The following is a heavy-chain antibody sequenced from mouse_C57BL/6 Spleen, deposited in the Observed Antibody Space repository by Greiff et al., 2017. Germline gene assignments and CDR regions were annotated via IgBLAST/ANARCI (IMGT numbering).Heavy chain of an antibody. CDR1: GYAFSSSW. V-gene: IGHV1-82*01. Sequence: QVTLKESGPELVKPGASVKISCKASGYAFSSSWMNWVKQRPGQGLEWIGRIYPGDGDTNYNGKFKGKATLTADKSSSTAYMQLSSLTSEDSAVYFCARGITTVVGDYFDYWGQGTTLTVSS. D-gene: IGHD1-1*01. J-gene: IGHJ2*01. CDR2: IYPGDGDT. CDR3: ARGITTVVGDYFDY.